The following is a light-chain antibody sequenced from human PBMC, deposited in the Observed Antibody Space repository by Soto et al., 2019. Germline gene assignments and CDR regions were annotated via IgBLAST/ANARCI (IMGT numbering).Light chain of an antibody. Sequence: QSALTQPASVSGSPGQSITISCTGTSSDVGGYNYVSGYQQHPGNAPKLIIYDVSDRPSGVSYRFSGSKSGNTASLTISGLQPEDEADYYCSSYTSSNTGVFGGGTQLTVL. CDR2: DVS. J-gene: IGLJ2*01. V-gene: IGLV2-14*01. CDR1: SSDVGGYNY. CDR3: SSYTSSNTGV.